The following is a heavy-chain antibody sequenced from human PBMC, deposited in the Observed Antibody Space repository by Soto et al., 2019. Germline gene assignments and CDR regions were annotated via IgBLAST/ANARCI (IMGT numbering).Heavy chain of an antibody. CDR3: ARGILRCHLTSDL. Sequence: EGQVVEAGGGLVQPGGSRRLSCAASGFTFSSNSMNWVRQAPGKGLEWISYISSSSSTIYADSVKARFTISRDNDKNSLYLQINSLRDEDPPVYYCARGILRCHLTSDLWGQRTLVTVSS. V-gene: IGHV3-48*02. CDR1: GFTFSSNS. CDR2: ISSSSSTI. D-gene: IGHD3-3*02. J-gene: IGHJ5*02.